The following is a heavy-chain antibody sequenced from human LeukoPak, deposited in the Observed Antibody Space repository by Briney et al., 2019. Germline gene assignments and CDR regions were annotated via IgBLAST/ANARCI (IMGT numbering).Heavy chain of an antibody. CDR2: INHSGST. D-gene: IGHD3-9*01. J-gene: IGHJ5*02. CDR3: AGKLRYFDWSSRTGFDP. CDR1: GGSFSGYY. Sequence: SSETLSLTCAVYGGSFSGYYWSWIRQPPGKGPEWIGEINHSGSTNYNPSLKSRVTISVDTSKNQFSLKLSSVTAADTAVYYCAGKLRYFDWSSRTGFDPWGQGTLVTVSS. V-gene: IGHV4-34*01.